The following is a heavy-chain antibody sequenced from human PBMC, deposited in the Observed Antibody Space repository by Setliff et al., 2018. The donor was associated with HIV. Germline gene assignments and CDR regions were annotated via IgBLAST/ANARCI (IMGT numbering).Heavy chain of an antibody. CDR1: GFTFSSYW. V-gene: IGHV3-74*01. CDR2: ISWDGGGT. Sequence: GGSLRLSCAASGFTFSSYWMHWVRQAPGKGLVWVSLISWDGGGTYYADSVKGRFTISRDDSKNTLYLQMNSLKTEDTAVYYCTTQHDYGDQRRYYYYGMDVWGQGTTVTVSS. J-gene: IGHJ6*02. CDR3: TTQHDYGDQRRYYYYGMDV. D-gene: IGHD4-17*01.